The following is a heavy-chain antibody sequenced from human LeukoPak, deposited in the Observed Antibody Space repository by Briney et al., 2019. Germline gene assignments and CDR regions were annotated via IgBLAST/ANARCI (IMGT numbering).Heavy chain of an antibody. CDR1: GYSFTNYW. Sequence: GESLKISCKASGYSFTNYWIGWVRQMPGKGLEWMGIIYPGDSDTRYSPSFQGQVTISADKSISTAYLQWSSLKASDTAIYYCARQRSSWSKDAFDIWGQGTMVIVSS. CDR3: ARQRSSWSKDAFDI. CDR2: IYPGDSDT. J-gene: IGHJ3*02. D-gene: IGHD6-13*01. V-gene: IGHV5-51*01.